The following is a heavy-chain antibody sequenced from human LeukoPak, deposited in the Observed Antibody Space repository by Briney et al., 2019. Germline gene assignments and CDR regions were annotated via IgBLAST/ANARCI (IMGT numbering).Heavy chain of an antibody. D-gene: IGHD1-26*01. V-gene: IGHV5-51*01. J-gene: IGHJ4*02. CDR3: GRVPYSGSHVEN. Sequence: GESLKISCKGSGYSFTTSWIGWVRQMPGKGLQWMGIIYPGDTDTRYSPSFQGQVTMSADKSISTAYLQWRRLKASDTAMYYCGRVPYSGSHVENWGQGTLVTVSS. CDR1: GYSFTTSW. CDR2: IYPGDTDT.